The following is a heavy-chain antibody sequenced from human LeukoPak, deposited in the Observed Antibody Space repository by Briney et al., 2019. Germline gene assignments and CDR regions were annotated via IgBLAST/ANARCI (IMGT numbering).Heavy chain of an antibody. J-gene: IGHJ6*02. CDR3: ARGAYYYGSGNRYYYGMDV. Sequence: AASVKVSCTASGYTFTSYAMNWVRQAPGQGLEWMGGIIPIFGTANYAQKFQGRVTITADESTSTAYMELSSLRSEDTAVYYCARGAYYYGSGNRYYYGMDVWGQGTTVTVSS. CDR2: IIPIFGTA. V-gene: IGHV1-69*13. D-gene: IGHD3-10*01. CDR1: GYTFTSYA.